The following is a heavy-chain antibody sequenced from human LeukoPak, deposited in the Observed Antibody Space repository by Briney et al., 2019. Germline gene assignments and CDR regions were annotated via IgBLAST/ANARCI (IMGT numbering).Heavy chain of an antibody. CDR1: GYTFTIYY. Sequence: GASVKVSCKASGYTFTIYYMHWVRQAPGQGLEWMGIINPSGGSTSYAQKFQGRVTMTRDTSTSTVYMELSSLRSEDTAVYYCARGSYYLYSSGWNLDYWGQGTLVTVSS. CDR2: INPSGGST. V-gene: IGHV1-46*01. D-gene: IGHD6-19*01. J-gene: IGHJ4*02. CDR3: ARGSYYLYSSGWNLDY.